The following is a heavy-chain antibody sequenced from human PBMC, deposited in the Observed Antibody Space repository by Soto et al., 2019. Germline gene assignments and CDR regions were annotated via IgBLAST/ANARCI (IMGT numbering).Heavy chain of an antibody. CDR1: GYGFTTYG. D-gene: IGHD1-1*01. CDR3: ARGRYGDY. V-gene: IGHV1-18*01. J-gene: IGHJ4*02. CDR2: ISAHNGNT. Sequence: QVHLVQSGAEVKKPGASVKVSCKGSGYGFTTYGITWVRQAPGQGLEWMAWISAHNGNTNYAQKLQGRVTVTRDTSMSTAYMELRGLRSDDTAVDYCARGRYGDYWGQGALVTVPS.